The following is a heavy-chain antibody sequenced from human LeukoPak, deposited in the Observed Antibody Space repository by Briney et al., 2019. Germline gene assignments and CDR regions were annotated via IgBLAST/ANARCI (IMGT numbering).Heavy chain of an antibody. Sequence: SVKVSCKASGGTFSSYAISWVRQASGQGLEWMGGIIPIFGTANYAQKFQGRVTITADESTSTAYMELSSLRSEDTAVYYCARDEYSSSSEYYYYGMDVWGQGTTVTVSS. D-gene: IGHD6-6*01. CDR3: ARDEYSSSSEYYYYGMDV. CDR2: IIPIFGTA. J-gene: IGHJ6*02. V-gene: IGHV1-69*01. CDR1: GGTFSSYA.